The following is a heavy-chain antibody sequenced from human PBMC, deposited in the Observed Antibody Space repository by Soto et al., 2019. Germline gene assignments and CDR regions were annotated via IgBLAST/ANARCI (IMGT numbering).Heavy chain of an antibody. CDR3: ARDSGGDSIAGYGMDV. D-gene: IGHD2-21*02. CDR1: GGSISSGGYY. J-gene: IGHJ6*02. Sequence: SETLSLTCTVSGGSISSGGYYWSWIRQHPGKGLEWIGYIYYSESTYYNPSLKSRVTISVDTSKNQSSLKLSSVTAADTAVYYCARDSGGDSIAGYGMDVWGQGTTVTVSS. V-gene: IGHV4-31*03. CDR2: IYYSEST.